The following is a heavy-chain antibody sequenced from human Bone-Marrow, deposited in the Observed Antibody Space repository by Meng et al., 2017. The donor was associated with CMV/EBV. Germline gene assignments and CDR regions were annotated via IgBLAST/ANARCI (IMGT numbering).Heavy chain of an antibody. Sequence: GESLKISCAASGFTLSDYWMHWVRQAPGKGLMWVARIYIDERRAPNTMHADSVKGRFTISSDNAKNTLYLQMNSLRVEDTAVYYCHRSTASGTDYWGWGQGTLVTVSS. J-gene: IGHJ4*02. D-gene: IGHD7-27*01. CDR2: IYIDERRAPNT. CDR1: GFTLSDYW. V-gene: IGHV3-74*03. CDR3: HRSTASGTDYWG.